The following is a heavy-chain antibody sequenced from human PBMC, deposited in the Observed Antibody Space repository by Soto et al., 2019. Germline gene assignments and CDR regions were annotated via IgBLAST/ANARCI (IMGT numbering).Heavy chain of an antibody. CDR1: GGSISSGGYY. CDR2: IYYSGST. J-gene: IGHJ3*02. CDR3: ARGLLCSGGSCYLHDAFDI. Sequence: SETLSLTCTVSGGSISSGGYYWSWIRQHPGKGLEWIGYIYYSGSTYYNPSLKSRVTISVDTSKNQFSLKLSSVTAADTAVYYCARGLLCSGGSCYLHDAFDIWGQGTMVTVSS. V-gene: IGHV4-31*03. D-gene: IGHD2-15*01.